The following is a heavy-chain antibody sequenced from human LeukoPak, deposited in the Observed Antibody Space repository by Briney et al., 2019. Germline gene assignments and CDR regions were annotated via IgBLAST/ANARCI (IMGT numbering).Heavy chain of an antibody. Sequence: PSETLSLTCAVYGWSFSGYYWSWIRQPPGKGLEWIGEINHSGSTNYNPSLKSRVTISVDTSKNQFSLKLSSVTAADTAVYYCARGIKGRLWFGEARNPHWFDPWGQGTLVTVSS. CDR2: INHSGST. CDR3: ARGIKGRLWFGEARNPHWFDP. V-gene: IGHV4-34*01. J-gene: IGHJ5*02. CDR1: GWSFSGYY. D-gene: IGHD3-10*01.